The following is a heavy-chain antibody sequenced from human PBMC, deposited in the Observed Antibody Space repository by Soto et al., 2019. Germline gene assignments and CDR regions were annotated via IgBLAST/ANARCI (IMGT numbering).Heavy chain of an antibody. D-gene: IGHD1-26*01. V-gene: IGHV4-39*01. CDR3: ARPVYSGSGRDYFDR. CDR1: GGPISSSGHF. Sequence: QLQLQESGPGLVKPSETLCLICSVSGGPISSSGHFWAWIRQPPGRGLEWLATIYYTGTTYYNPSLKSRLTISMDTSKDQFSLDLTSMTAADTALYFCARPVYSGSGRDYFDRWGQGSLVTVSS. CDR2: IYYTGTT. J-gene: IGHJ4*02.